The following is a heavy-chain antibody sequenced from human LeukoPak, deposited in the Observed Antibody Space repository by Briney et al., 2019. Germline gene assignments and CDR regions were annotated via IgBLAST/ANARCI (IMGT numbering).Heavy chain of an antibody. D-gene: IGHD3-22*01. CDR3: ARSGYYDSSGYDY. V-gene: IGHV3-53*01. CDR1: GFSVSNNY. Sequence: GGSLRLSCAASGFSVSNNYMSWVRQAPGKGLEWVSLVYSGGDKRYADSVKGRFTISRDNSKNTLYLQMNSLRAEDTAVYYCARSGYYDSSGYDYWGQGTLVTVSS. CDR2: VYSGGDK. J-gene: IGHJ4*02.